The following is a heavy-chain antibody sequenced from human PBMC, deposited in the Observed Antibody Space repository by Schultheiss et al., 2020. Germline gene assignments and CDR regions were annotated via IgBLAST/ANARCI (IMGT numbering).Heavy chain of an antibody. CDR1: GGSFSGYY. D-gene: IGHD3-22*01. V-gene: IGHV4-34*01. Sequence: SETLSLTCAVYGGSFSGYYWSWIRQPPGKGLEWIGSIYYSGSTYYNPSLKSRVTISVDTSKNQFSLKLSSVTAADTAVYYCAGIGAYDSSGYVDYWGQGTLVTVSS. CDR2: IYYSGST. CDR3: AGIGAYDSSGYVDY. J-gene: IGHJ4*02.